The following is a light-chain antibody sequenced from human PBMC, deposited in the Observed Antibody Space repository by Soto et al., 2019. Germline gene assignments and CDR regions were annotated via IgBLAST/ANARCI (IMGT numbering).Light chain of an antibody. CDR2: EVS. CDR1: SSDVGGYNY. J-gene: IGLJ1*01. V-gene: IGLV2-14*01. Sequence: QSALTQPASGSGAPGQSITISCTGTSSDVGGYNYVSWYQQHPGKAPKLMIYEVSNRPSGLSNRFSGSKSGNTASLTISGLQAEDEDDYYCSSYTSSSTFVFGTGTKLTVL. CDR3: SSYTSSSTFV.